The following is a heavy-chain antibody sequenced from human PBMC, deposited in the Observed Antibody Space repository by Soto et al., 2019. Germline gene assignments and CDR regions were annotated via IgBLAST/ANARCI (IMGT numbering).Heavy chain of an antibody. Sequence: QINLKESGPTLVKPTQTLTLTCSFSGFSLTTAGVGVGWVRQSPGEALEWLTLIYWDDDERYSPSLKTRLTIIKDTSKNQVVLKMTNMAPVDTATYNCAHSRNLITEDAQVGDFDYWGQGTLVTVSS. CDR1: GFSLTTAGVG. V-gene: IGHV2-5*02. D-gene: IGHD3-10*01. J-gene: IGHJ4*02. CDR2: IYWDDDE. CDR3: AHSRNLITEDAQVGDFDY.